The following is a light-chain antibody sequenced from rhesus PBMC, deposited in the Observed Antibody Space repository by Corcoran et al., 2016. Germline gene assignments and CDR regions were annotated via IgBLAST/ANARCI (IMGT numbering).Light chain of an antibody. CDR3: QQHDTYPWT. CDR1: QGINNW. CDR2: RVS. V-gene: IGKV1-69*01. Sequence: DIQMTQSPSSLSASVGDRVTITCRVSQGINNWLAWYQQKPGKAPKLLIYRVSNLETGVPSRFSASGSGTDVTLTISSLQPEDVARYYFQQHDTYPWTFGQGTKVEIK. J-gene: IGKJ1*01.